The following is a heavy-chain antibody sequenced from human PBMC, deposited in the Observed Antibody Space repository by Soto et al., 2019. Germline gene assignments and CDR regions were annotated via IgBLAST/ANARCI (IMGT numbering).Heavy chain of an antibody. Sequence: PGGSLRLSCAASGFTFDDYAMHWVRQAPGKGLEWVSGISWNSGSIGYADSVKGRFTISRDNAKNSLYLQMNSLRAEDTALYYCEKDMISSTASTSSAFDIWGQGKMVTVSS. CDR2: ISWNSGSI. CDR1: GFTFDDYA. V-gene: IGHV3-9*01. J-gene: IGHJ3*02. D-gene: IGHD3-16*02. CDR3: EKDMISSTASTSSAFDI.